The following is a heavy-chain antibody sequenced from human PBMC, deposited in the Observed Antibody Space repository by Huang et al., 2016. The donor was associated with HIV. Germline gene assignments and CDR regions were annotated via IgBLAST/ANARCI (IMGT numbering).Heavy chain of an antibody. Sequence: QVQLVQSGAAVKKPGASMKVSCRASGYTFTDHYLHWVRQAPEQGPEWMEWIKPNSGGRKYGQRFQGRITMTRDTSINTVYMVLRSLISDDTAVYYCARDPGGSGYFWYLDLWGRGTPVIVSS. D-gene: IGHD3-22*01. V-gene: IGHV1-2*02. J-gene: IGHJ2*01. CDR2: IKPNSGGR. CDR1: GYTFTDHY. CDR3: ARDPGGSGYFWYLDL.